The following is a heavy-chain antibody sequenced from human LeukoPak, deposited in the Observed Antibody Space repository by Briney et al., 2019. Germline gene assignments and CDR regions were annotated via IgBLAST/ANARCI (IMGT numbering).Heavy chain of an antibody. Sequence: SETLSLTCTVSGDSISSYYWIWIRQPAGKGLEYIGRIFASGWSNYNPSLKSRVSMSVDMSKNQLSLKLRSVTAADTAVYSSARDRDTYGYSDHWGQGTLVTVSS. V-gene: IGHV4-4*07. CDR2: IFASGWS. D-gene: IGHD5-18*01. J-gene: IGHJ4*02. CDR3: ARDRDTYGYSDH. CDR1: GDSISSYY.